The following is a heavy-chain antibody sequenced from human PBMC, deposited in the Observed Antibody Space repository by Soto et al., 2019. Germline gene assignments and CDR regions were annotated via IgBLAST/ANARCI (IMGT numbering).Heavy chain of an antibody. J-gene: IGHJ4*02. Sequence: EVQLLESGGGLAQPGGSLTLSCAASGFTFSDYTMSWVRQAPGQVLECISVILSDYNTFYSGSVRGRFTISRDNSKNTLYLQMNGLRAEDRAIYYCARRTNGYFGYWGKGALVTVSS. CDR1: GFTFSDYT. CDR3: ARRTNGYFGY. CDR2: ILSDYNT. D-gene: IGHD2-8*01. V-gene: IGHV3-23*03.